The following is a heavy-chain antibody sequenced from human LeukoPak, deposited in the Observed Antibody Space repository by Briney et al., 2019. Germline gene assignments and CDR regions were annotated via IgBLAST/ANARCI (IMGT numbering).Heavy chain of an antibody. V-gene: IGHV1-18*01. CDR3: ATLGTYYDILTGYYVGYYFDY. Sequence: ASVKVSCKASGYTFTSYGISWVRQAPGQGLEWMGWISAYNDNTNYAQKLQGRVTMTTDTSTSTAYMELRSLRSDDTAVYYCATLGTYYDILTGYYVGYYFDYWGQGTLVTVSS. CDR2: ISAYNDNT. CDR1: GYTFTSYG. J-gene: IGHJ4*02. D-gene: IGHD3-9*01.